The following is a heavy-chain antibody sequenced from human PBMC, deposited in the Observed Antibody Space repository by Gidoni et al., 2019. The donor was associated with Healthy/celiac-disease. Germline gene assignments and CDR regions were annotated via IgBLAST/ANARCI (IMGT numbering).Heavy chain of an antibody. V-gene: IGHV3-30*18. D-gene: IGHD2-2*01. CDR1: GFTFRSYG. J-gene: IGHJ4*02. CDR3: AKDKERIVPAAMDY. Sequence: QVQLVESGGGVVQPGRSLRLSCAASGFTFRSYGMHWVRQAPGKGLEWVAVISYDGSNKYYADSVKGRFTISRDNSKNTLYLQMNSLRAEDTAVYYCAKDKERIVPAAMDYWGQGTLVTVSS. CDR2: ISYDGSNK.